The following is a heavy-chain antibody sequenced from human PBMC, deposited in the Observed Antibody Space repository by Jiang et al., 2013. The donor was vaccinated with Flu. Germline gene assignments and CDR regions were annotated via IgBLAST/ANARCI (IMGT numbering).Heavy chain of an antibody. V-gene: IGHV4-59*01. CDR2: IYYSGIT. CDR1: GGSISGYY. J-gene: IGHJ6*02. CDR3: ARDRGMDV. Sequence: PGLVKPSETLSLTCNVSGGSISGYYWSWIRQPPGKGLEWIGYIYYSGITNFNPSLNSRVTMSLDTSRNQFSLKLRSVTAADTAVYYCARDRGMDVWGQGTTVTVSS.